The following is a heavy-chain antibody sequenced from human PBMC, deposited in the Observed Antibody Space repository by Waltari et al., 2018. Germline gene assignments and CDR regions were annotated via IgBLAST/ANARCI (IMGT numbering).Heavy chain of an antibody. J-gene: IGHJ2*01. V-gene: IGHV4-59*01. CDR3: ARDSYGDYTSYWYFDL. CDR1: GGSISSYY. CDR2: IYYSGST. Sequence: QVQLQESGPGLVKPSETLSLTCTVSGGSISSYYWSWIRQPPGKGLEWIGYIYYSGSTNYNPSLKSRVTISVDTSKNQFSLKLSSVTAADTAVYYCARDSYGDYTSYWYFDLWGRGTLVTVSS. D-gene: IGHD4-17*01.